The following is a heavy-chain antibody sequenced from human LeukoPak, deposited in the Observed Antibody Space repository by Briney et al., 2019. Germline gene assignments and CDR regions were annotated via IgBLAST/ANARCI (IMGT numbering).Heavy chain of an antibody. CDR1: GFTFSSYG. CDR2: IWYDGSNK. CDR3: AKDPGTLNYSYYYMDV. J-gene: IGHJ6*03. D-gene: IGHD1-7*01. Sequence: GRSLRLSCAASGFTFSSYGMHWVRQAPGKGVEGVAVIWYDGSNKYYADSVKGRFAISRDNSKNTLYLQMNSLRAKDTAVYYCAKDPGTLNYSYYYMDVWGKGTTVTVSS. V-gene: IGHV3-33*06.